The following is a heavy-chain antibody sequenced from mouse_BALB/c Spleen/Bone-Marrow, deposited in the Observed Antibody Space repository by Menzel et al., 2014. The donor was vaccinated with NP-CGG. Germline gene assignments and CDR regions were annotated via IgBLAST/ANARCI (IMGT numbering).Heavy chain of an antibody. V-gene: IGHV1S81*02. CDR3: ASCYYGNYFDY. D-gene: IGHD2-1*01. CDR2: INPSNGRT. CDR1: GYTFTSYW. Sequence: VQLQQSGAELVKPGASVKLSCKASGYTFTSYWMHWVKQRPGQGLEWIGEINPSNGRTNYNEKFKSKATLTVDKSSSTAYMQLSSLTSEDSAVYYCASCYYGNYFDYWGQGTTLTVSS. J-gene: IGHJ2*01.